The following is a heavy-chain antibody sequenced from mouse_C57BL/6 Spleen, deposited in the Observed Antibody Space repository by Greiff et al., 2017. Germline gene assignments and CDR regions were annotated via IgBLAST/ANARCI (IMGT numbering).Heavy chain of an antibody. CDR2: ISGGGGNT. V-gene: IGHV5-9*01. CDR1: GFTFSSYT. Sequence: EVQRVESGGGLVKPGGSLKLSCAASGFTFSSYTMSWVRQTPEKRLEWVATISGGGGNTYYPDSVKGRFTISRDNAKNTLYLQMSSLRSEDTALYYCARHYYLDYWGQGTTLTVSS. CDR3: ARHYYLDY. J-gene: IGHJ2*01.